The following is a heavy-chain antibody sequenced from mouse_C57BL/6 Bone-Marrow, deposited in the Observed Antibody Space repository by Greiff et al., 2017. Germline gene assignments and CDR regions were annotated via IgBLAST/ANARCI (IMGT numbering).Heavy chain of an antibody. Sequence: QVQLKEPGAELVMPGASVKLSCKASGYTFTSYWMHWVKQRPGQGLEWIGEIDPSDSYTNYNQKFKGKSTLTVDKSSSTAYMQLSSLTSEDSAVYYCARGSRQLRPYYFDYWGQGTTLTVSS. CDR1: GYTFTSYW. J-gene: IGHJ2*01. D-gene: IGHD3-2*02. V-gene: IGHV1-69*01. CDR2: IDPSDSYT. CDR3: ARGSRQLRPYYFDY.